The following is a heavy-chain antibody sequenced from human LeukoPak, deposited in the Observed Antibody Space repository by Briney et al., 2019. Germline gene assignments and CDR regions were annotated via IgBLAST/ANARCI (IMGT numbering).Heavy chain of an antibody. Sequence: PSETLSLTCTVSGGSLSSGGYYWSWVRQHPGRGLEWIGYIYYSGSTYYNPSLKSRVTISVDTSKHQFSLKLSSVTAADTAVYYCARVQMSRGAFDIWGQGTMVTVSS. CDR1: GGSLSSGGYY. J-gene: IGHJ3*02. V-gene: IGHV4-31*03. CDR3: ARVQMSRGAFDI. D-gene: IGHD5-24*01. CDR2: IYYSGST.